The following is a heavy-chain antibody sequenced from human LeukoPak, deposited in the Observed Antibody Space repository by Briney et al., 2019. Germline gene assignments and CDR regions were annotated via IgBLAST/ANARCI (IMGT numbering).Heavy chain of an antibody. CDR3: ARVSYYDSSGYYWFDY. J-gene: IGHJ4*02. Sequence: SETLSLTCTVSGGSISSSSYYWGWIRQPPGKGLEWIGSIYYSGSTYYNPSLKSRVTISVDTSKNQFSLKLSSVTAADTAVYYCARVSYYDSSGYYWFDYWGQGTLVTVSS. D-gene: IGHD3-22*01. V-gene: IGHV4-39*07. CDR1: GGSISSSSYY. CDR2: IYYSGST.